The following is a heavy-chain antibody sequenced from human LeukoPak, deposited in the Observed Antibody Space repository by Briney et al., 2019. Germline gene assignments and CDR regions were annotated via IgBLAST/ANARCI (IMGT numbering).Heavy chain of an antibody. Sequence: PSETLSLTCTVSGASLNSGDYYWSWIRQPPGKGLEWIGYIYYSGTTDYNPSLKSRLTISVDTSKNQFSLKLSSVTGADTAVYYCASGXXXXXLFDFWGQGTLVTVSS. V-gene: IGHV4-30-4*01. CDR3: ASGXXXXXLFDF. CDR1: GASLNSGDYY. CDR2: IYYSGTT. J-gene: IGHJ4*02.